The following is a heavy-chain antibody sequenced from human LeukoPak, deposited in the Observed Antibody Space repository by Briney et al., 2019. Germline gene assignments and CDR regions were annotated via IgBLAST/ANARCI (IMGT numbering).Heavy chain of an antibody. Sequence: PGGSLRLSCSASGFTFSSYWMSWVRQAPGKGLVWVSRINSDGSSTIYADSVKGRFTISRDNAKNTLYLQMNSLRAEDTALYYCTRGYVGIDYWGQGTLVTVSS. CDR3: TRGYVGIDY. D-gene: IGHD5-12*01. J-gene: IGHJ4*02. V-gene: IGHV3-74*01. CDR1: GFTFSSYW. CDR2: INSDGSST.